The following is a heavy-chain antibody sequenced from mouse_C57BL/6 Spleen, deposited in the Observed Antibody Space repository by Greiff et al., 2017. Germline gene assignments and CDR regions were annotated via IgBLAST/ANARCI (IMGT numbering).Heavy chain of an antibody. CDR1: GFTFSSYA. CDR3: ARGYDYDEGAMDY. V-gene: IGHV5-4*03. Sequence: DVMLVESGGGLVKPGGSLKLSCAASGFTFSSYAMSWVRQTPEKRLEWVATISDGGSYTYYPDNVKGRFTISRDNAKNNLYLQMSHLKSEDTAMYYCARGYDYDEGAMDYWGQGTSVTVSS. D-gene: IGHD2-4*01. CDR2: ISDGGSYT. J-gene: IGHJ4*01.